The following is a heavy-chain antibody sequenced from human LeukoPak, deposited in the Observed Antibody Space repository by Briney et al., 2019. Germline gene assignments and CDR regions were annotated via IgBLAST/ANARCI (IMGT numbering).Heavy chain of an antibody. V-gene: IGHV5-51*01. D-gene: IGHD2-2*01. Sequence: GESLKISCKASRYSSASYWIAWVRQMPGKGLEWMGIIYPGDSDIIYSPSFQGQVTISADKSISTAYLQWSSLKSSDTAMYYCARRSSSGRHVAYWGQGTLVTVSS. CDR1: RYSSASYW. J-gene: IGHJ4*02. CDR2: IYPGDSDI. CDR3: ARRSSSGRHVAY.